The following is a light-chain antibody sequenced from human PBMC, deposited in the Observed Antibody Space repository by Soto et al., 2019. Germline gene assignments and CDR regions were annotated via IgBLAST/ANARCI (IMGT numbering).Light chain of an antibody. V-gene: IGLV2-14*01. CDR2: DVS. CDR3: SSYTSSSTVV. CDR1: SSDGGGYNY. J-gene: IGLJ2*01. Sequence: QSVLTPPASVSGSPGQSITISCTGTSSDGGGYNYVSWYQQHPGKAPKLMIYDVSNRPSGLSNRFSGSKSGNTSSLTISGLQAEDEADYYCSSYTSSSTVVFGGGTQLTVL.